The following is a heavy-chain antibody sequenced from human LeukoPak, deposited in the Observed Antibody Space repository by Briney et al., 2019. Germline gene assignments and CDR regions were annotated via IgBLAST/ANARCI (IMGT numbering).Heavy chain of an antibody. CDR1: GYTFTSYG. CDR3: ARGGDIEVVQAPSWFDP. D-gene: IGHD2-2*01. J-gene: IGHJ5*02. CDR2: ISAYNGNT. V-gene: IGHV1-18*01. Sequence: GASVKVSCKASGYTFTSYGISWVRQAPGQGLEWMGWISAYNGNTNYAQKLQGRVTMTTDTSTSTAYMELRSLRSDDTAVYYCARGGDIEVVQAPSWFDPWGQGTLVTVSS.